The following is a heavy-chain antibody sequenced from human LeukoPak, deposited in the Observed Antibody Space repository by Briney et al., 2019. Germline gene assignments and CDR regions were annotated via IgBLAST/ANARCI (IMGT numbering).Heavy chain of an antibody. D-gene: IGHD3-10*01. CDR1: GYSFTTYW. CDR2: IFPDDSDT. Sequence: GESLKISCKSSGYSFTTYWIGWVRQLPGEGLEWMGDIFPDDSDTRYSPSFQGQVTISADKSISTAYLEWTSLKASDSAMYYCARQRGASGTINWLDPWGQGTLVTVSS. J-gene: IGHJ5*02. CDR3: ARQRGASGTINWLDP. V-gene: IGHV5-51*01.